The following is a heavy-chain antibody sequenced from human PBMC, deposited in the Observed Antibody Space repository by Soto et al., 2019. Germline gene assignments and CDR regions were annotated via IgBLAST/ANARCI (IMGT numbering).Heavy chain of an antibody. Sequence: SVKVSCKASGGTFSSYTISWVRQAPGQGLEWMGRIIPILGIANYAQKFQGRVTITADKSTSTAYMELSSLRSEDTAVYYCATHSLNWNDLYYFDYWGQGTLVTVSS. CDR1: GGTFSSYT. J-gene: IGHJ4*02. D-gene: IGHD1-20*01. CDR2: IIPILGIA. V-gene: IGHV1-69*02. CDR3: ATHSLNWNDLYYFDY.